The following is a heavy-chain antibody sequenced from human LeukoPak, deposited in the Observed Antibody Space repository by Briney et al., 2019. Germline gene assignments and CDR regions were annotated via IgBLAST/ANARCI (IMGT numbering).Heavy chain of an antibody. Sequence: GESLKISCMGPGYSFTNYWIGWVGQMPAKGLEWMGSIYPGDSDTRYSPSFQGQVTTSTDKSISPAYLQWSSLKASDTAMYYCARSGQAAGPAFDWGQGTLVTVSS. CDR3: ARSGQAAGPAFD. D-gene: IGHD6-13*01. CDR1: GYSFTNYW. CDR2: IYPGDSDT. J-gene: IGHJ4*02. V-gene: IGHV5-51*01.